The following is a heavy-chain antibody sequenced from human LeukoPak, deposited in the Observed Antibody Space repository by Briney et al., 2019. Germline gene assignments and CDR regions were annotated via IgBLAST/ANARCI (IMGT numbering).Heavy chain of an antibody. CDR2: INPSGGST. CDR1: GYTFTSYY. Sequence: ASVKVSCKASGYTFTSYYMHWVRQAPGQGLEWMGIINPSGGSTSYAQKFQGRVTMTRDMSTSTVYMELSSLRSEDTAVYYCARDPAYGSGSYLYYFDYWGQGTLVTVSS. J-gene: IGHJ4*02. V-gene: IGHV1-46*01. CDR3: ARDPAYGSGSYLYYFDY. D-gene: IGHD3-10*01.